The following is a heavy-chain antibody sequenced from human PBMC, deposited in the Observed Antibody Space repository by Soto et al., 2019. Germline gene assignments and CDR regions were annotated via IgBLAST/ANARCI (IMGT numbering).Heavy chain of an antibody. V-gene: IGHV6-1*01. CDR1: GDSVSNYSAA. Sequence: SQTLSLTCAISGDSVSNYSAAWNWIRQSPSGGFEWLGRTYYRSRFFSDCAESVKSRIIINPDTSKNQFSLQLKSVTPEDTAVYYCVRDRYSSSGWFDPWGQGTPVTAPQ. CDR2: TYYRSRFFS. D-gene: IGHD3-10*01. CDR3: VRDRYSSSGWFDP. J-gene: IGHJ5*02.